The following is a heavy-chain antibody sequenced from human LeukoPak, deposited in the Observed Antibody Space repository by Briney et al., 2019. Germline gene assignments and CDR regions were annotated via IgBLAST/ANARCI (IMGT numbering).Heavy chain of an antibody. D-gene: IGHD2-21*02. Sequence: ASVKASYKASGYTFTTYYRHWGPQSPGQGLEWMGIINPSGGSTSYAQKFQGRVTMTRDTSTSTVYMELSSLRSEDTAVYYCVVVVTANGAFDFWRQGTLVTVSS. CDR1: GYTFTTYY. CDR2: INPSGGST. CDR3: VVVVTANGAFDF. V-gene: IGHV1-46*01. J-gene: IGHJ4*02.